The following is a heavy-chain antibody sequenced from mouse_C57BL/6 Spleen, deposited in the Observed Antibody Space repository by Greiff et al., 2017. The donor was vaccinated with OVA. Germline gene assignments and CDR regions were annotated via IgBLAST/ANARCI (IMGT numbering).Heavy chain of an antibody. CDR1: GYAFSSSW. J-gene: IGHJ4*01. CDR2: IYPGDGDT. CDR3: ARDYYGSSYCMDY. V-gene: IGHV1-82*01. D-gene: IGHD1-1*01. Sequence: VQLQQSGPELVKPGASVKISCKASGYAFSSSWMNWVKQRPGKGLEWIGRIYPGDGDTNYNGKFKGKATLTADKSSSTAYMQLSSLTSEDSAVYFCARDYYGSSYCMDYWGQGTSVTVSS.